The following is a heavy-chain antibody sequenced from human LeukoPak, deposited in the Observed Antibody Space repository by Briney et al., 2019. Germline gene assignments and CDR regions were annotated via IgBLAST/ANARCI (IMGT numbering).Heavy chain of an antibody. J-gene: IGHJ4*02. CDR3: ARGHTLYYESTAYYYFDY. D-gene: IGHD3-22*01. CDR1: GYTSTSYG. CDR2: ISAYDGNR. V-gene: IGHV1-18*01. Sequence: ASVKVSCKASGYTSTSYGINWVRLIPGQGLEWMGWISAYDGNRNYAQKVQGRVTMTTDTSTSTAYMELRSLRSDDTAVYYCARGHTLYYESTAYYYFDYWGQGTLVTVSS.